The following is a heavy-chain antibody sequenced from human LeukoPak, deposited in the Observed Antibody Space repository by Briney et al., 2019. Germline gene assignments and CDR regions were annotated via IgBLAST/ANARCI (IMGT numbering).Heavy chain of an antibody. D-gene: IGHD3-10*01. CDR2: IYHSGST. V-gene: IGHV4-30-2*01. J-gene: IGHJ5*02. Sequence: SETLSLTYAVSGGSISSGGYSWSWIRQPPGKGLEWIGYIYHSGSTYYNPSLKSRVTISVDRSKNQFSLKLSSVTAADTAVYYCARGTRRGDYYGSGSPRHFDPWGQGTLVTVSS. CDR1: GGSISSGGYS. CDR3: ARGTRRGDYYGSGSPRHFDP.